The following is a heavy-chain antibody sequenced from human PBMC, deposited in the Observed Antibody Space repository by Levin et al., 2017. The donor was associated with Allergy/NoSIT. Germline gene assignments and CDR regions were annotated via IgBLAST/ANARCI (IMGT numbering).Heavy chain of an antibody. CDR1: GFTFSSYA. CDR3: AKAPDGDYDLGAFDI. Sequence: GGSLRLSCAASGFTFSSYAMSWVRQAPGQGLEWVSAISGSGGSTYYADSVQGRFTISRDNSKNTLYLQMNSLRAEDTAVYYCAKAPDGDYDLGAFDIWGQGTMVTVSS. CDR2: ISGSGGST. D-gene: IGHD4-17*01. J-gene: IGHJ3*02. V-gene: IGHV3-23*01.